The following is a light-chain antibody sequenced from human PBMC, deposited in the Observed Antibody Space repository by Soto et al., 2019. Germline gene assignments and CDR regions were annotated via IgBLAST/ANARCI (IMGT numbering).Light chain of an antibody. V-gene: IGKV1-5*01. CDR1: QSISRW. Sequence: DIQMTQSPSTLSASVGDRVTITCRASQSISRWLAWYQLKTGKAPKLLIYDVSNLQSGVPSRFSGSGSGTEFTLTIGSLQPDDYAIYYCQQYSTHSTFGQGTKLEI. CDR3: QQYSTHST. J-gene: IGKJ2*01. CDR2: DVS.